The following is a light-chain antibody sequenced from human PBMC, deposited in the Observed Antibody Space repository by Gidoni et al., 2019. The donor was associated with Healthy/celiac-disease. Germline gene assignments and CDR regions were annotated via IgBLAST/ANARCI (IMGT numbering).Light chain of an antibody. V-gene: IGKV3-20*01. Sequence: LSLTQSPGTLSLSPGERATLSCRASQSVSSSYLAWYQQKPGQAPRLLIYGASSRATGIPDRFSGSGSGTDFTLTISRLEPEDFAVYYCQQYGSSRVTFGGGTKVEIK. CDR3: QQYGSSRVT. J-gene: IGKJ4*01. CDR1: QSVSSSY. CDR2: GAS.